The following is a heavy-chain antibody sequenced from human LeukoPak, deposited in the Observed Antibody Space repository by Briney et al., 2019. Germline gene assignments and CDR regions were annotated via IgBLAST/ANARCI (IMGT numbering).Heavy chain of an antibody. CDR2: ISTTGSTT. D-gene: IGHD6-19*01. CDR1: GFTFSDYY. V-gene: IGHV3-11*04. Sequence: GGSLRLSCAASGFTFSDYYMTWIRQAPGKGLESISYISTTGSTTSYAASVKGRFTISRDNAKNSLYLQMNSLRAEDSAIYYCARDFDGSGWNWYYWGQGTLVTVSS. CDR3: ARDFDGSGWNWYY. J-gene: IGHJ4*02.